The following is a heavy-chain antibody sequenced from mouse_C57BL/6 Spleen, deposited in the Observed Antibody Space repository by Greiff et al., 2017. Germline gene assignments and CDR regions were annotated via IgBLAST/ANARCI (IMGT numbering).Heavy chain of an antibody. Sequence: QVQLQQSGAELMKPGASVKLSCKATGYTFTGYWIEWVKQRPGHGLEWIGEILPGSGSTNYNEKFKGKATFTADTSSNTAYMQLRSLTTEDSAIYYCASPIYYCGSSFRYFDVWGTGTTVTVSS. CDR1: GYTFTGYW. CDR2: ILPGSGST. J-gene: IGHJ1*03. CDR3: ASPIYYCGSSFRYFDV. V-gene: IGHV1-9*01. D-gene: IGHD1-1*01.